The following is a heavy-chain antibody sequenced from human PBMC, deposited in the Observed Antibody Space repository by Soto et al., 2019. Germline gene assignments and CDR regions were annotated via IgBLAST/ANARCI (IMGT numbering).Heavy chain of an antibody. CDR2: ILHDGNNK. CDR1: GFTFSNYI. J-gene: IGHJ4*02. V-gene: IGHV3-30-3*01. D-gene: IGHD3-10*01. Sequence: QVQLVESGGGVVQPGRSLRLSCAASGFTFSNYIMHWVRQAPGKGLEWVAMILHDGNNKCYADSVKGRFTISRDNSKNTLYLQMNSLRTEDTAIYYCARDDEDGSYCDLGYWGQGTLVTVSS. CDR3: ARDDEDGSYCDLGY.